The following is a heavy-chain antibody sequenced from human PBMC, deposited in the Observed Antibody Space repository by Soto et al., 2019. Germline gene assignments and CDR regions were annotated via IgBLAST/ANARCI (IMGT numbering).Heavy chain of an antibody. J-gene: IGHJ4*02. CDR3: ARRKGGSSGYIGFDY. Sequence: SETLSLTCTVSGGSISSYYWSWIRQPPGKGLEWIGYIYYSGSTNYNPSLKSRVTISGDTSKNQFSLKLSSVTAADTAVYYCARRKGGSSGYIGFDYWGQGTLVTVSS. D-gene: IGHD3-22*01. CDR2: IYYSGST. V-gene: IGHV4-59*08. CDR1: GGSISSYY.